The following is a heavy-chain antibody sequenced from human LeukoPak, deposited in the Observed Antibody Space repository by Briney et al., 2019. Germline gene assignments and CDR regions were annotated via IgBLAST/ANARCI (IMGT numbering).Heavy chain of an antibody. Sequence: QPGGSLRLSCAASGFTFSSYTMSWVRQAPGKGLEWVSTISSNSDTIYYADSVKGRLTISRDNAKNSLYLQMNSLRAEDTAVYYCARVRVDPYYYYGMDVWGQGTTVTVSS. J-gene: IGHJ6*02. D-gene: IGHD2-15*01. CDR2: ISSNSDTI. CDR1: GFTFSSYT. CDR3: ARVRVDPYYYYGMDV. V-gene: IGHV3-48*04.